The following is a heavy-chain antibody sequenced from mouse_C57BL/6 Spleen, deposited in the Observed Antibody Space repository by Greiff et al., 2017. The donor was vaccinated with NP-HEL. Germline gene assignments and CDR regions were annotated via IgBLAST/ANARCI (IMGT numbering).Heavy chain of an antibody. CDR1: GYAFSSYW. CDR2: IYPGDGDT. V-gene: IGHV1-80*01. Sequence: QVHMKQSGAELVKPGASVKISCKASGYAFSSYWMNWVKQRPGKGLEWIGQIYPGDGDTNYNGKFKGKATLTADKSSSTAYMQLSSLTSEDSAVYFCASPLHYYGSPYWYFDVWGTGTTVTVSS. D-gene: IGHD1-1*01. CDR3: ASPLHYYGSPYWYFDV. J-gene: IGHJ1*03.